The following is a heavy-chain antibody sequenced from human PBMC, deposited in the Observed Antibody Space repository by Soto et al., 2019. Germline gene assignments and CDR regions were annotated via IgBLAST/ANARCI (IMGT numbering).Heavy chain of an antibody. Sequence: PGGSLRLSCAASGFTFSSDWKSWVRQAPGKGLEWVANIKQDGSEKYYVDSVKGRLTISRDNAKNSLYLQMNSLRAEDTAVYYCARDPYYYDSSGYYDYWGQGTLVTVSS. V-gene: IGHV3-7*04. CDR2: IKQDGSEK. CDR1: GFTFSSDW. J-gene: IGHJ4*02. D-gene: IGHD3-22*01. CDR3: ARDPYYYDSSGYYDY.